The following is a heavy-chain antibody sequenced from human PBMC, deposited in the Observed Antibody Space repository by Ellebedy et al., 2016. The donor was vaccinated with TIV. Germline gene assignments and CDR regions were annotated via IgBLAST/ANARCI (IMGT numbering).Heavy chain of an antibody. V-gene: IGHV4-34*01. CDR2: INHSGST. J-gene: IGHJ4*02. CDR3: ARGPARRWELLGGVY. CDR1: GGSFSGYY. D-gene: IGHD1-26*01. Sequence: SETLSLXXAVYGGSFSGYYWSWIRQPPGKGLEWIGEINHSGSTNYNPSLKSRVTISVDTSKNQFSLKLSSVTAADTAVYYCARGPARRWELLGGVYWGQGTLVTVSS.